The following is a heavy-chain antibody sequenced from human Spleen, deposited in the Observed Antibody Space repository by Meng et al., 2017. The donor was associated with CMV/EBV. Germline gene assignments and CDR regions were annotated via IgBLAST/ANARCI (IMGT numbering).Heavy chain of an antibody. CDR1: GFTFSSYW. D-gene: IGHD4-17*01. Sequence: GESLKISCAASGFTFSSYWMSWVRQAPGKGLEWVANIKQDGSEKYYVDSVKGRFTISRDNAKNSLYLQMNSLRAEDTAVYYCARDLLDERTTVTPFDAFDIWGQGTMVTVSS. CDR3: ARDLLDERTTVTPFDAFDI. V-gene: IGHV3-7*01. J-gene: IGHJ3*02. CDR2: IKQDGSEK.